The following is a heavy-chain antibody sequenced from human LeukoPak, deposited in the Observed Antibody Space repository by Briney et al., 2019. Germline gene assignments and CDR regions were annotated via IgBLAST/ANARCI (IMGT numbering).Heavy chain of an antibody. J-gene: IGHJ5*02. D-gene: IGHD6-6*01. CDR3: ARQGSSPWDWFDP. CDR2: IYYSGST. CDR1: GGSISSYY. Sequence: SETLSLTCTVSGGSISSYYWSWIRQPPGRGLEWIGYIYYSGSTYYNPSLKSRVTISVDTSKNQFSLKLSSVTAADTAVYYCARQGSSPWDWFDPWGQGTLVTVSS. V-gene: IGHV4-59*08.